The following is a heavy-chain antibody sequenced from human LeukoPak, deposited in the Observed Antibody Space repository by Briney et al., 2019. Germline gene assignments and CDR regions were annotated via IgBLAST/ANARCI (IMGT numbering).Heavy chain of an antibody. V-gene: IGHV1-69*04. CDR2: IIPIFGIA. CDR1: GGTFSSYA. CDR3: ARIPRCGGDCYSLIY. D-gene: IGHD2-21*02. Sequence: SVKVSCKASGGTFSSYAISWVRQAPGQGLEWMGRIIPIFGIANYAQKFQGRVTITADKSTCTAYMELSSLRSEDTAVYYCARIPRCGGDCYSLIYWGQGTLVTVSS. J-gene: IGHJ4*02.